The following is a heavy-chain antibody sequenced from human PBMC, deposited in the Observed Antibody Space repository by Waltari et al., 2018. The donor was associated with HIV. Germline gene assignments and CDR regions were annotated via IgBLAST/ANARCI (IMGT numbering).Heavy chain of an antibody. CDR2: MNPHSGNT. CDR1: GYTFPSYD. V-gene: IGHV1-8*01. D-gene: IGHD6-13*01. J-gene: IGHJ4*02. Sequence: QVQLVQSGAAVKKPGASVRVSCKTSGYTFPSYDINWVRQATGQGLEWMGWMNPHSGNTGYAQKFQGRVTMTKNTSTTTAYMELSSLTSEDTAVYYCATAAGIAAAGNWGQGTLVTVSS. CDR3: ATAAGIAAAGN.